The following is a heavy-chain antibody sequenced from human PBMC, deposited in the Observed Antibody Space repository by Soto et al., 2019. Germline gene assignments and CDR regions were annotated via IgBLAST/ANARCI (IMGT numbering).Heavy chain of an antibody. D-gene: IGHD6-13*01. J-gene: IGHJ4*02. Sequence: KTSETLSLTCTVSGGSISSYYWSWIRQPPGKGLEWIGYIYYSGSTNYNPSLKSRVTISVDTSKNQFSLKLSSVTAADTAVYYCARVPLSSSSWYYFDYWGQGTLVTVSS. V-gene: IGHV4-59*01. CDR3: ARVPLSSSSWYYFDY. CDR1: GGSISSYY. CDR2: IYYSGST.